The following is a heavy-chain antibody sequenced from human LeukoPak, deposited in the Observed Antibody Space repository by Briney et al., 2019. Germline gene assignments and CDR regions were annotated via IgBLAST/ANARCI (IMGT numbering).Heavy chain of an antibody. CDR1: GGSISSEY. V-gene: IGHV4-59*08. J-gene: IGHJ4*02. Sequence: SETLSLTCTVSGGSISSEYWSWIRQPPGKGLEWIGWISYSGNTNYNPSLKSRVTISVDRSKNQFSLKVFSVTAADTAVYFCARQGRGISGWFLLDYWGQGTLVTVSS. CDR3: ARQGRGISGWFLLDY. D-gene: IGHD6-19*01. CDR2: ISYSGNT.